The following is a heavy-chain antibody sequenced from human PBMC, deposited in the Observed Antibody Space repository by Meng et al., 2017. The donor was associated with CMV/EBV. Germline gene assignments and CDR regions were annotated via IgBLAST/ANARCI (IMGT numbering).Heavy chain of an antibody. Sequence: QLQESGPGLVKPSQTLSLTCTVSGGSISSGDYYWSWIRQPPGKGLEWIGYIYYSGSTYYNPSLKSRVTISVDTSKNQFSLKLSSVTAADTAVYYCARVTSRVAGAFDYWGQGTLVTVAS. J-gene: IGHJ4*02. V-gene: IGHV4-30-4*08. CDR3: ARVTSRVAGAFDY. CDR1: GGSISSGDYY. D-gene: IGHD1-14*01. CDR2: IYYSGST.